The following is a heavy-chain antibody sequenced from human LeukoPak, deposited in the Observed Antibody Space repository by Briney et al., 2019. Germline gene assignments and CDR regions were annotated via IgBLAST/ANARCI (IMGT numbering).Heavy chain of an antibody. Sequence: GGSLRLSCAASGFTFSSYGMHWVRQAPGKGLEWVAVISYDGSNKYYADSVKGRFTISRDNSKNTLYLQMNSLRAEDTAVYYCAKSAAETTVTTPFSRWGQGTLVTVSS. D-gene: IGHD4-17*01. J-gene: IGHJ4*02. CDR1: GFTFSSYG. V-gene: IGHV3-30*18. CDR2: ISYDGSNK. CDR3: AKSAAETTVTTPFSR.